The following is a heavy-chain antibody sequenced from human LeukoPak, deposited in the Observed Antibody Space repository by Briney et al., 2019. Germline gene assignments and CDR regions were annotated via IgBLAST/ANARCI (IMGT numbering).Heavy chain of an antibody. Sequence: GGPLRLSCAVSGFPFSAYWVHWVRQAPGKGLVWVSRINTDGTYTSYADSVKGRFTISRDNAQNTLFLQMTSLRVEDTAVYYCAKDMTGPDDSWGPGTLVTVSS. CDR1: GFPFSAYW. J-gene: IGHJ4*02. CDR3: AKDMTGPDDS. D-gene: IGHD3-16*01. CDR2: INTDGTYT. V-gene: IGHV3-74*01.